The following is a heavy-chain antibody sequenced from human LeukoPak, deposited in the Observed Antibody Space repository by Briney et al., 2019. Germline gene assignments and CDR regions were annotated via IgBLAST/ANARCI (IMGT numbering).Heavy chain of an antibody. Sequence: GASVKVSCKASGYTFTSYGISWVRQAPGQGLEWMGWISAYNGNTNYAQKLQGRVTMTTDTSTSTAYMELSRLRSDDTALYYCARAAYYYDGSGYYLGDWGQGTLVTVSS. CDR3: ARAAYYYDGSGYYLGD. V-gene: IGHV1-18*01. D-gene: IGHD3-22*01. CDR1: GYTFTSYG. CDR2: ISAYNGNT. J-gene: IGHJ4*02.